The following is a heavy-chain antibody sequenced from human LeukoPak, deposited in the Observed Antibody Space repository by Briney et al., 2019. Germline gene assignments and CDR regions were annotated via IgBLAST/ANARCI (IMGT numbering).Heavy chain of an antibody. CDR3: ARDPGTHDSSAGY. CDR1: GYTFIDYY. CDR2: INPNSGGT. D-gene: IGHD3-22*01. V-gene: IGHV1-2*02. Sequence: GASVKVSCKASGYTFIDYYIHWVRQAPGEGLEWMGWINPNSGGTNYAQKFQGRVTMTRDTSISTAYMELSRLRSDDTAVYYCARDPGTHDSSAGYWGQGTLVTVSS. J-gene: IGHJ4*02.